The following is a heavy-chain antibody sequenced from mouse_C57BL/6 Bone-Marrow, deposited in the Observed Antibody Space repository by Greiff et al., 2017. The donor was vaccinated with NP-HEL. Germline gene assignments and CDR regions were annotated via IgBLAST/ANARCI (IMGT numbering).Heavy chain of an antibody. D-gene: IGHD1-1*01. CDR2: IHPNSGST. CDR3: ARAQRFDYYGSSYNY. Sequence: QVQLKQPGAELVKPGASVKLSCKASGYTFTSYWMHWVKQRPGQGLEWIGMIHPNSGSTNYNEKFKSKATLTVDKSSSTAYMQLSSLTSEDSAVYYCARAQRFDYYGSSYNYWGKGTTLTVSS. CDR1: GYTFTSYW. J-gene: IGHJ2*01. V-gene: IGHV1-64*01.